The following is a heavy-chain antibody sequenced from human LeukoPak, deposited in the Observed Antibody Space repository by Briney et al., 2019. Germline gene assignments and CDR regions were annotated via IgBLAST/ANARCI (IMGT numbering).Heavy chain of an antibody. Sequence: GGSLRLSCAASGFTFSSYWMSWVRQAPGKGLEWVANIKQDGSEKYYVDSVKGRFTISRDNAKNSLYLQMNSLRAEDTAVYYCARDQSSGWYGAYYYYMDVWGKGTTVTVSS. CDR1: GFTFSSYW. CDR3: ARDQSSGWYGAYYYYMDV. V-gene: IGHV3-7*01. CDR2: IKQDGSEK. J-gene: IGHJ6*03. D-gene: IGHD6-19*01.